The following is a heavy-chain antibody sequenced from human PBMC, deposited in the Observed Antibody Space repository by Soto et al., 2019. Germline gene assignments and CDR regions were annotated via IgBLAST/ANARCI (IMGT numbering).Heavy chain of an antibody. V-gene: IGHV4-31*03. CDR2: IYYSGST. CDR3: ARVLRLATHENFDY. Sequence: PSETLSLTCTVSGGSISSGGYYWSWIRQHPGKGLEWIGYIYYSGSTYYNPSLKSRVTISVDTSKNQFSLKLSSVTAADTAVYYCARVLRLATHENFDYWGQGTLVTVSS. D-gene: IGHD4-17*01. CDR1: GGSISSGGYY. J-gene: IGHJ4*02.